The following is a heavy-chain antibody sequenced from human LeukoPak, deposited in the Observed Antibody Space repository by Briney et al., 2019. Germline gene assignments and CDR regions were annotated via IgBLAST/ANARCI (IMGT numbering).Heavy chain of an antibody. D-gene: IGHD6-13*01. CDR1: GGTFSSYA. CDR2: IIPIFGTA. J-gene: IGHJ6*03. Sequence: GASVKVSCKASGGTFSSYAISWVRQAPGQGLEWMGGIIPIFGTANYAQKFQGRVTITADESTSTAYMELSSLRSEDTAVYYCARVAAAGTRYYYYYYYMDVWGKGTTVTVSS. CDR3: ARVAAAGTRYYYYYYYMDV. V-gene: IGHV1-69*13.